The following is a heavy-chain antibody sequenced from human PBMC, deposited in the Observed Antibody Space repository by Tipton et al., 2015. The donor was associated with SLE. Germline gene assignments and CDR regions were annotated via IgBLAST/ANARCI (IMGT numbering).Heavy chain of an antibody. J-gene: IGHJ4*02. D-gene: IGHD3-16*01. CDR3: TTEVMITFGGAFDY. Sequence: QLVQSGGGLVQPGRSLRLSRTASGFTFGDYAMSWVRQAPGKGLEWVGFIRSKAYGGTTEYAASVKGRFTISRDDSKNTLYLQMNSLKTEDTAVYYCTTEVMITFGGAFDYWGQGTLVTVSS. CDR2: IRSKAYGGTT. V-gene: IGHV3-49*04. CDR1: GFTFGDYA.